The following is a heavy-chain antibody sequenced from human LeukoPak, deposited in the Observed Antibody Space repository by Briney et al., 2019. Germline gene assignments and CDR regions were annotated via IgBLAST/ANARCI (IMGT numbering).Heavy chain of an antibody. J-gene: IGHJ3*02. D-gene: IGHD1-26*01. CDR2: ISSRGSII. Sequence: GGSLRLSCAASGFTFSTYGMNWVRQAPGKGLEWVSYISSRGSIIYYADSVKGRFTISRDNAKNSLYLQMNSLRAEDTALYYCARDKEVGATTAFDIWGQGTMVTVSS. V-gene: IGHV3-48*03. CDR1: GFTFSTYG. CDR3: ARDKEVGATTAFDI.